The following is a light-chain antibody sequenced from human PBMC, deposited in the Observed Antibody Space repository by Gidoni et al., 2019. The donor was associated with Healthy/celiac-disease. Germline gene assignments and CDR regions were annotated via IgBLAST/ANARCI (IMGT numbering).Light chain of an antibody. Sequence: DIQLTQSPSFLSASVGDRVNITCRASQGISRYLAWYQQKPGKAPKLRIYAAYTVQSGVPSRFSGSGSGTECTLTISSLQPEDVATDYCQQLNSYPPDFGGGTKVEIK. V-gene: IGKV1-9*01. CDR2: AAY. CDR3: QQLNSYPPD. J-gene: IGKJ4*01. CDR1: QGISRY.